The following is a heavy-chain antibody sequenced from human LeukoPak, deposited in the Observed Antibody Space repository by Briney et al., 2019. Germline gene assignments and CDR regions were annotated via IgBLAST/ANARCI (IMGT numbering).Heavy chain of an antibody. Sequence: PGGSLRLSCAASGFTFSSYSMNWVCQAPGKGLEWVSSISSSSSYIYYADSVKGRFTISRDNAKNSLYLQMNSLRAEDTAVYYCAKDTHMTTVTPNFDYWGQGTLVTVSS. V-gene: IGHV3-21*01. J-gene: IGHJ4*02. CDR2: ISSSSSYI. CDR3: AKDTHMTTVTPNFDY. CDR1: GFTFSSYS. D-gene: IGHD4-17*01.